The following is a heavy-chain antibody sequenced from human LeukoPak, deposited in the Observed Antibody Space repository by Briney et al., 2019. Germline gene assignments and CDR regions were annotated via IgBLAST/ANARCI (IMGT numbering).Heavy chain of an antibody. D-gene: IGHD2-15*01. CDR1: GGTFSSYA. CDR3: ARDDFCSGGSCYSAYGMDV. J-gene: IGHJ6*02. V-gene: IGHV1-18*01. CDR2: ISAYNGNT. Sequence: ASVKVSCKASGGTFSSYAISWVRQAPGQGLEWMGWISAYNGNTNYAQKLQGRVTMTTDTSTSTAYMELRSLRSDDTAVYYCARDDFCSGGSCYSAYGMDVWGQGTTVTVSS.